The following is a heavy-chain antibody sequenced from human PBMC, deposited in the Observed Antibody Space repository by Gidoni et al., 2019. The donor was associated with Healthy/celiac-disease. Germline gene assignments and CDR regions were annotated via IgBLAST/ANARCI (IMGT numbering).Heavy chain of an antibody. CDR2: INHSGST. CDR3: ATWGEYYDFWSGYRFDYYMDV. V-gene: IGHV4-34*01. Sequence: QVQLQQWGAGLLKPSESLSLTCAVYGGSFSGSYWSWIRQPPGKGLEWIGEINHSGSTNYNPSLKSRVTISVDTSKNQFSLKLSSVTAADTAVYYCATWGEYYDFWSGYRFDYYMDVWGKGTTVTVSS. J-gene: IGHJ6*03. CDR1: GGSFSGSY. D-gene: IGHD3-3*01.